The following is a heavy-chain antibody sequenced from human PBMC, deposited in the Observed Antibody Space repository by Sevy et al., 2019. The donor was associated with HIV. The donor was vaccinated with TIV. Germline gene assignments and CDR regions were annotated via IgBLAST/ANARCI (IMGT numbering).Heavy chain of an antibody. CDR2: IKQDGSEK. Sequence: GGSLRLSCAASGFSLSSYWMSWVRQAPGKGLEWVANIKQDGSEKYYVNSVKGRFTISRDNAKNSLYLQMNSLRAEDTAVYYCAREGGGSYSDAFDIWGQRTMVTVSS. CDR3: AREGGGSYSDAFDI. D-gene: IGHD1-26*01. CDR1: GFSLSSYW. J-gene: IGHJ3*02. V-gene: IGHV3-7*03.